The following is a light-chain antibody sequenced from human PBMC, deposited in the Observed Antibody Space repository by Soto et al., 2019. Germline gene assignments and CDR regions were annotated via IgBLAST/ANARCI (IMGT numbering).Light chain of an antibody. J-gene: IGLJ2*01. CDR2: SNN. CDR3: AAWDDSLNGVL. V-gene: IGLV1-44*01. CDR1: SSNIGSNA. Sequence: QSVLTQSPSASGTPGQRVTISCSGSSSNIGSNAVNWYQQLPGTAPKLLMYSNNQRPSGVPDRFSGSKSGTSASLAISGLQSEDEADYYCAAWDDSLNGVLFGGGTKVTVL.